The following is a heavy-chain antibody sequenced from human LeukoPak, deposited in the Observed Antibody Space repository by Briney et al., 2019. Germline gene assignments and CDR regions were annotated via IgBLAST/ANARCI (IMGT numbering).Heavy chain of an antibody. CDR1: GFTFSSYA. CDR2: ISGSGGST. CDR3: ALLRFLEWLLDY. J-gene: IGHJ4*02. V-gene: IGHV3-23*01. D-gene: IGHD3-3*01. Sequence: TGGSLRLSCAASGFTFSSYAMSWVRQAPGKGLEWVSAISGSGGSTYYADSVKGRFTISRDNSKNTLYLQMNSLRSEDTAVYYFALLRFLEWLLDYWGQGTLVTVSS.